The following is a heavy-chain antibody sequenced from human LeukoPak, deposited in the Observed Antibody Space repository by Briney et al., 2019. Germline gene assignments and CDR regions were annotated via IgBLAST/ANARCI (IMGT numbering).Heavy chain of an antibody. D-gene: IGHD1-26*01. J-gene: IGHJ4*02. Sequence: GTSLRLSCAASGFTFTSYGMHWVRQAPGKGLDWVSSINRSGSWTNYAESVKGRFTISRDTSKSTLYLQMNSLRAEDTAVYYCAKLVGYYVDNWGQGTLVTVSS. CDR2: INRSGSWT. CDR3: AKLVGYYVDN. V-gene: IGHV3-23*01. CDR1: GFTFTSYG.